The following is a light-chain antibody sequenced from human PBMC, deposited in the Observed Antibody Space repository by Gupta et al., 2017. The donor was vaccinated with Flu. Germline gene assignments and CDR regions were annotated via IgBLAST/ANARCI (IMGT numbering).Light chain of an antibody. CDR1: QRSSSN. CDR2: AAS. J-gene: IGKJ3*01. V-gene: IGKV1-39*01. CDR3: QQSDSTPFT. Sequence: PSSLSASVGDRVTITCRASQRSSSNLNWYQHKTGKAPNLLIFAASGVQSGVPSRFSGSGSGTDFTLTISRLQAEDFATYYCQQSDSTPFTFGHGTKVDI.